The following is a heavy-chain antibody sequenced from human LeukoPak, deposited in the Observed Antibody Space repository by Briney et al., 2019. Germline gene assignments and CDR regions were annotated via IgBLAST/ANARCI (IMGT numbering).Heavy chain of an antibody. CDR3: AKSPRLTAPRADY. J-gene: IGHJ4*02. CDR1: GFTFSSYG. V-gene: IGHV3-33*06. Sequence: GGSLRLSCAASGFTFSSYGMHWVRQAPGKGLEWVAVIWYDGSNKYYADSVKGRFTIFRDNSKNTLYLQMNSLRGEDTAVYYCAKSPRLTAPRADYWGQGTLVTVSS. CDR2: IWYDGSNK.